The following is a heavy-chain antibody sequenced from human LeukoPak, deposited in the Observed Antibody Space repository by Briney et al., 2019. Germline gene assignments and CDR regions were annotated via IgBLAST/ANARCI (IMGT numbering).Heavy chain of an antibody. D-gene: IGHD1-26*01. Sequence: PGGSLRLSCAASGFTFSSYWMSWVPQTPGKGLEWVANIQQDGSEKNYVDSVKGRFTISRDTAKNSLYLQMNSLRAEDTAVYYCARGGSYGSFDYWGQGTLVTVSS. CDR1: GFTFSSYW. CDR2: IQQDGSEK. J-gene: IGHJ4*02. CDR3: ARGGSYGSFDY. V-gene: IGHV3-7*01.